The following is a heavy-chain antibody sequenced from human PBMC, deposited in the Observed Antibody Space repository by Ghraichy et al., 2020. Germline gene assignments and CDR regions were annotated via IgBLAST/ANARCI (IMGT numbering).Heavy chain of an antibody. J-gene: IGHJ5*02. V-gene: IGHV1-46*01. D-gene: IGHD6-19*01. CDR3: ARVGPGGRGSGWYRNNWFDP. CDR2: INPSGGST. Sequence: VPGQGLEWMGIINPSGGSTSYAQKFQGRVTMTRDTSTSTVYMELSSLRSEDTAVYYCARVGPGGRGSGWYRNNWFDPWGQGTLVTVSS.